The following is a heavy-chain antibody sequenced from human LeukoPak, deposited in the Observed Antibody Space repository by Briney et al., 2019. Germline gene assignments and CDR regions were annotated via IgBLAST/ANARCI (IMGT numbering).Heavy chain of an antibody. CDR3: ARVGSGYMTTVTTVDY. D-gene: IGHD4-11*01. J-gene: IGHJ4*02. Sequence: PSETLSLTCTVSGGSISSGSYYWSWIRQPAGKGLEWIGRIYTSGSTNYNPSLKSRVTISVDTSKNQFSLKLSSVTAADTAVYYCARVGSGYMTTVTTVDYWGQGTLVTVSS. V-gene: IGHV4-61*02. CDR1: GGSISSGSYY. CDR2: IYTSGST.